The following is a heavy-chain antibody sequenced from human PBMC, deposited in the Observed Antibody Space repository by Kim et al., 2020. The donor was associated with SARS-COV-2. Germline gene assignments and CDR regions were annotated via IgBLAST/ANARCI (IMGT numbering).Heavy chain of an antibody. V-gene: IGHV3-48*03. J-gene: IGHJ6*02. D-gene: IGHD5-18*01. CDR1: GFTFSSYE. CDR2: ISSSGSTI. CDR3: ARDSAAHHSYGHYYYGMDV. Sequence: GGSLRLSCAASGFTFSSYEMNWVRQAPGKGLEWVSYISSSGSTIYYADSVKGRFTISRDNAKNSLYLQMNSLRAEDTAVYYCARDSAAHHSYGHYYYGMDVWGQGTTVTVSS.